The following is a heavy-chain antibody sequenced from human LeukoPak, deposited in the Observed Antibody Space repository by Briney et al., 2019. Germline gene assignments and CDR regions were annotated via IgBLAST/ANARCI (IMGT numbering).Heavy chain of an antibody. V-gene: IGHV3-7*01. CDR3: ARYKLYHGAFDI. J-gene: IGHJ3*02. Sequence: GGSLRLSCAASGFTFSSYWTAWVRQAPGKELEWVANIKDDGSQKYYVDSVKGRFTISRDNAKNSLYLQMNSLRAEDTAVYYCARYKLYHGAFDIWGQGTMVTVSS. D-gene: IGHD2-2*01. CDR1: GFTFSSYW. CDR2: IKDDGSQK.